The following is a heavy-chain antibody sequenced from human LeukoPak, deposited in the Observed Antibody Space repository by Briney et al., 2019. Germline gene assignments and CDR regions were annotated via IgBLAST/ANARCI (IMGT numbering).Heavy chain of an antibody. D-gene: IGHD6-13*01. CDR1: GGSISGYY. Sequence: SETLSLTCTVSGGSISGYYWSWIRQPAGKGLEWIGRIYSTGSTNYNPSLKSRVTMSVDTSKNQLSLRLRSVTAADTAVYYCARQIASAGTAGFDFWGQGALVTVSS. CDR3: ARQIASAGTAGFDF. V-gene: IGHV4-4*07. CDR2: IYSTGST. J-gene: IGHJ4*02.